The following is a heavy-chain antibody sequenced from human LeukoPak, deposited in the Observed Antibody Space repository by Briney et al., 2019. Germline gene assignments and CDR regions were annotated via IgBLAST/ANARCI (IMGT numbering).Heavy chain of an antibody. CDR3: ARARYGSGGYFFDF. V-gene: IGHV3-7*04. CDR2: IKQDGSEI. Sequence: GGSLRLSCAGSGFNFNSYWMSWVRQPPGKGLECVANIKQDGSEIYFVDPVKGRFTISRDNAKSSLYLQMNSLRGEDTAVYYCARARYGSGGYFFDFWGQGTLVTVSS. D-gene: IGHD3-10*01. CDR1: GFNFNSYW. J-gene: IGHJ4*02.